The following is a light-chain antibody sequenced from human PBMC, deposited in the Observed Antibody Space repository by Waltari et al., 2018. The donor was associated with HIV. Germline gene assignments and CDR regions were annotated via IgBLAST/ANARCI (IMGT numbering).Light chain of an antibody. CDR1: QSVLYNNNHY. Sequence: IVMTPSPNSLAVSLGGSATLHCKSSQSVLYNNNHYLAWSPQKLGQPHRLLISWASTREYGIPDRFSGRGSGEEVTLTSDRLQAEDVGVYYCQQSDSNLWTFGQGTKVEIK. CDR2: WAS. V-gene: IGKV4-1*01. J-gene: IGKJ1*01. CDR3: QQSDSNLWT.